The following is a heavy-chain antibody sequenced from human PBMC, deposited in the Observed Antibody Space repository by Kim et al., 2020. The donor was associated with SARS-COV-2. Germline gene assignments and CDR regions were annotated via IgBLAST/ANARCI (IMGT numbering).Heavy chain of an antibody. V-gene: IGHV1-8*01. CDR3: ARKYYDFWSGYRRTPVAFDM. Sequence: ASVKVSCKASGYTFTSYDINWVRQATGQGLEWMGWMNPNSGNTGYAQKFQGRVTMTRNTSISTAYMELSSLSSEDTAVYYCARKYYDFWSGYRRTPVAFDMWGQGTMVTVSS. CDR1: GYTFTSYD. J-gene: IGHJ3*02. CDR2: MNPNSGNT. D-gene: IGHD3-3*01.